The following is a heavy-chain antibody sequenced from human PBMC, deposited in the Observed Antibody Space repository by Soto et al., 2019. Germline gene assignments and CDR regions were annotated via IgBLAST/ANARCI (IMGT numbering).Heavy chain of an antibody. V-gene: IGHV3-49*04. CDR2: IRSKAYGGTT. Sequence: YLSPSCSASGFTFGDYAMSWVRHAPGKGLEWVGFIRSKAYGGTTEYAASVKGRFTISRDDSKSIAYLQMNSLKTEDTAVYYCTRGYYDSSGYYPWGQGTLVTVSS. D-gene: IGHD3-22*01. J-gene: IGHJ5*02. CDR3: TRGYYDSSGYYP. CDR1: GFTFGDYA.